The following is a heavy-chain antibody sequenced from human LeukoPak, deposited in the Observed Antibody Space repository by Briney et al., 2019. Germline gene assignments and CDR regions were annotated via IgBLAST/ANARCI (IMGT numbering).Heavy chain of an antibody. CDR3: AKDRELLHGWGAFDI. V-gene: IGHV3-30*18. CDR1: GFTFSSYG. CDR2: ISYDGSNK. D-gene: IGHD1-26*01. J-gene: IGHJ3*02. Sequence: PGGSLRLSCAASGFTFSSYGMHWVRQAPGKGLEWVAVISYDGSNKYYADSVKGRFTISRDNSKNTLYLQMNSLRAEDTAVYYCAKDRELLHGWGAFDIWGQGTMVTVSS.